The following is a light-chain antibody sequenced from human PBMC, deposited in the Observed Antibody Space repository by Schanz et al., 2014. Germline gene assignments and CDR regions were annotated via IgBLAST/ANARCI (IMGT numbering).Light chain of an antibody. V-gene: IGKV3-11*01. J-gene: IGKJ5*01. CDR1: QSVSSK. CDR2: GAS. CDR3: QQRSNWPT. Sequence: EIVMTQFPATLSVSPGDRATLSCRASQSVSSKLAWFQQKPGQAPRLLIYGASTRATGIPARFSGSGSGTDFTLTISSLEPEDFAVYYCQQRSNWPTFGQGTRLEIK.